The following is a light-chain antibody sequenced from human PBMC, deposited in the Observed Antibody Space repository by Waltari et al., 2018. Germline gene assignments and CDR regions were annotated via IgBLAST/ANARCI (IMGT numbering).Light chain of an antibody. CDR2: GDS. Sequence: EIVLTQSLATLSLSPGERATLSCRASQSVGNYLAWYQQKPGQPPRLLIYGDSNRATGIPARFSGSGSGTDFILTISSLEPEDFAVYYCQQRSGWPPRLTFGGGTKVEIK. CDR3: QQRSGWPPRLT. J-gene: IGKJ4*01. CDR1: QSVGNY. V-gene: IGKV3-11*01.